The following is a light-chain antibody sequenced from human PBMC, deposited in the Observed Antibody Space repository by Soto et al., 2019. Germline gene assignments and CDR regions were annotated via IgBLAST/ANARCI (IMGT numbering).Light chain of an antibody. CDR3: AAWDDGRIGVV. CDR1: SSNIGSNT. J-gene: IGLJ2*01. V-gene: IGLV1-44*01. CDR2: TNN. Sequence: QSVLTQPPSASGTPGQRVTISCSGSSSNIGSNTVNWYQQLPGMAPKLLIYTNNQRPSGVPDRFSGSKSGTSASLAISGLQSEDEADYYCAAWDDGRIGVVFGGGTQLTVL.